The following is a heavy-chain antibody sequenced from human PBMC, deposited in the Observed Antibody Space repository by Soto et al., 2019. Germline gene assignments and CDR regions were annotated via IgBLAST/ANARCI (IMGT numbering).Heavy chain of an antibody. J-gene: IGHJ6*02. Sequence: ASVKVSCKASGYTFTSYGISWVRQAPGQGLEWMGWISAYNGNTNYAQKLQGRVTMTTDTSTSTAYMELRSLRSDDTAVYYCAISSGSPNFAYYGMDVWGQGTTVTVSS. CDR2: ISAYNGNT. V-gene: IGHV1-18*01. CDR3: AISSGSPNFAYYGMDV. CDR1: GYTFTSYG. D-gene: IGHD3-10*01.